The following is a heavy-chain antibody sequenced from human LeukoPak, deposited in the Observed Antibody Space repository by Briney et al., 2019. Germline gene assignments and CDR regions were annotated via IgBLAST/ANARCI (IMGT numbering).Heavy chain of an antibody. CDR1: GYIFISYG. Sequence: ASVKVSCKASGYIFISYGISRVRQAPGQGLEWMGWISAYNGNTNYAQKFQGRVTMTTDTSTSTAYMELRSLRSDDTAVYYCARVDFGNSVDWFDPWGQGTLVTVSS. J-gene: IGHJ5*02. D-gene: IGHD4-23*01. CDR2: ISAYNGNT. V-gene: IGHV1-18*01. CDR3: ARVDFGNSVDWFDP.